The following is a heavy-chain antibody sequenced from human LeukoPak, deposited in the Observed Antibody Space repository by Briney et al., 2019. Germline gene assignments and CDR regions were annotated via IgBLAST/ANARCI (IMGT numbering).Heavy chain of an antibody. Sequence: KPSETLSLTCTVAGGSISSYYWSWIRQPPGKGLEWIGYIYTSGSTNYNPSLKSRVTISVDTSKNQFSLKLSSVTAADTAVYYCVRGDASGRPGIGFDFWGQGTLVTVSS. CDR2: IYTSGST. D-gene: IGHD1-26*01. J-gene: IGHJ4*02. CDR3: VRGDASGRPGIGFDF. V-gene: IGHV4-4*09. CDR1: GGSISSYY.